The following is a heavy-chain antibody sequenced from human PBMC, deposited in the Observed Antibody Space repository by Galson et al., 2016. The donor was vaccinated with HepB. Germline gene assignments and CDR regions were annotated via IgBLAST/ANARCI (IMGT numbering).Heavy chain of an antibody. J-gene: IGHJ6*03. V-gene: IGHV3-49*03. Sequence: SLRLSCAASGFTFGDYALSWFRQAPGKGLEWVGFIRSKTYGVTSEYAASVKGRFTISRDDSKSIAYLQMNSLRVDDSAIYYCARGSGSGSSRSRFYFYMDMWGKGTTVTVSS. D-gene: IGHD3-10*01. CDR1: GFTFGDYA. CDR3: ARGSGSGSSRSRFYFYMDM. CDR2: IRSKTYGVTS.